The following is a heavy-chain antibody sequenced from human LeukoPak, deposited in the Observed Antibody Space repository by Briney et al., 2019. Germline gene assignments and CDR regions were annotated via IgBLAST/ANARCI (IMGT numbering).Heavy chain of an antibody. CDR1: GFHYSGYW. D-gene: IGHD2-2*01. CDR2: IKEDRSVR. J-gene: IGHJ4*02. V-gene: IGHV3-7*01. Sequence: GGSLRLSCVASGFHYSGYWMDWVRQAAGKGMEWVAHIKEDRSVRYYADSVKGRFTISRDNAKNSLYLQMNGLRAEDTAVYYCATSQRLVVPAVFVDYWGQGTLVTVTA. CDR3: ATSQRLVVPAVFVDY.